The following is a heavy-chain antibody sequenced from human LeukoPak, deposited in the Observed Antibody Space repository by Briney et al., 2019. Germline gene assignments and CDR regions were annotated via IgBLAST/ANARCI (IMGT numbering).Heavy chain of an antibody. D-gene: IGHD4-17*01. CDR3: ARRSATVTTLYYYYYGMDV. CDR1: GGSISSGGYY. J-gene: IGHJ6*02. Sequence: PSETLSLTCTVSGGSISSGGYYWSWIRQRPGKGLEWIGYIYYSGSTYYNPSLKSRVTISVDTSKNQFSLKLSSVTAADTAVYYCARRSATVTTLYYYYYGMDVWGQGTTVTVSS. V-gene: IGHV4-31*03. CDR2: IYYSGST.